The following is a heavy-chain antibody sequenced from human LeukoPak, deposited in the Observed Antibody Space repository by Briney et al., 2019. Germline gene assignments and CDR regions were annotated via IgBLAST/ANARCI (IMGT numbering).Heavy chain of an antibody. CDR2: ISSSGSTI. V-gene: IGHV3-11*01. CDR1: GFTFSDYY. J-gene: IGHJ6*02. CDR3: ARYWWLVPGYDYYYGMDV. D-gene: IGHD6-19*01. Sequence: GGSLRLSCAASGFTFSDYYMSWIRQAPGKGLEWVSYISSSGSTIYYADSVKGRFTISRDNAKNSLYLQMNSLRADDTAVYYCARYWWLVPGYDYYYGMDVWGQGTTVTVSS.